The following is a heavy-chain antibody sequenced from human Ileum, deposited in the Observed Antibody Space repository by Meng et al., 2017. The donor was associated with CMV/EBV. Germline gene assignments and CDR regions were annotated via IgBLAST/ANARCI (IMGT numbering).Heavy chain of an antibody. J-gene: IGHJ4*02. V-gene: IGHV4-30-4*01. CDR1: GDSLSTGDYF. CDR2: IYYSGST. CDR3: AREGGGWYFDS. D-gene: IGHD6-19*01. Sequence: HVQRQESAPGLVNPSQTLSLTCTVSGDSLSTGDYFGSWIRQPPGEGPGWIGYIYYSGSTLYNPSLKSPVTISLDKSKNQFSLRLRSVTAADTAVYFCAREGGGWYFDSWGQGTLVTVFS.